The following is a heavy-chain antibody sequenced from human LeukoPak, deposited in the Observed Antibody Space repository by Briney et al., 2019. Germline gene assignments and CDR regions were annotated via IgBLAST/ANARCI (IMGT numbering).Heavy chain of an antibody. J-gene: IGHJ4*02. D-gene: IGHD2-2*01. CDR3: ARGTSLSHGGLVY. Sequence: PSETLSLTCTVSGGSVSSGSYCWSWIRQPPGKGLEWIGYIYYSGNTYYNPSLKSRVTIPVDTSKNQFSLKLSSVTAADTAVYYCARGTSLSHGGLVYWGQGTLVTVSS. CDR1: GGSVSSGSYC. V-gene: IGHV4-30-4*08. CDR2: IYYSGNT.